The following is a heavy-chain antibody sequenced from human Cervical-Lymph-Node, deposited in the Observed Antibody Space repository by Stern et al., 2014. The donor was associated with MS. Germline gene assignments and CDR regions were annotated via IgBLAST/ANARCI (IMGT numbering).Heavy chain of an antibody. V-gene: IGHV4-4*02. J-gene: IGHJ4*02. Sequence: QVQLQESGPGLVKPSGTLSLTCAVSGGSISSDHWWTWVRQPPGRGLEWIGVIFHSGSTIYNPSLKSRVTMSVDKSKNHFSLKLTSVTAADTAVYYCATGRTALLDYWGQGTLVTVSS. CDR1: GGSISSDHW. D-gene: IGHD1/OR15-1a*01. CDR3: ATGRTALLDY. CDR2: IFHSGST.